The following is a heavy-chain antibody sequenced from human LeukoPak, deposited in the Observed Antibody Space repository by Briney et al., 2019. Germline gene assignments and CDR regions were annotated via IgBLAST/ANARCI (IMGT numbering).Heavy chain of an antibody. CDR3: ARHVGGRFRSGFDY. CDR1: GGSISSYY. D-gene: IGHD6-19*01. Sequence: SETLSLTCTVSGGSISSYYWGWIRQPPGKGLEWIASIYYSGTTYYNPSLKSRVTISVDTSKNQFSLKLSSVTAADTAVYYCARHVGGRFRSGFDYWGQGTLVTVSS. CDR2: IYYSGTT. J-gene: IGHJ4*02. V-gene: IGHV4-39*01.